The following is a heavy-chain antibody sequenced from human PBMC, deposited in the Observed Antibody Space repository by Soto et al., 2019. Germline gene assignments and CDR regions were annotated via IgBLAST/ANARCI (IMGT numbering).Heavy chain of an antibody. V-gene: IGHV1-8*01. D-gene: IGHD3-10*01. CDR3: ARGELLWLGELLR. CDR1: GYTFTSYE. Sequence: QVQLVQSGAEVKKPGASVKVSCKASGYTFTSYEINWVRQATGQGLEWMGWMNPNSGDTGYAQKFQGRVTMARNTSISTAYKELGSLRFEDTAVYYCARGELLWLGELLRWGQGTLVTVSS. CDR2: MNPNSGDT. J-gene: IGHJ4*02.